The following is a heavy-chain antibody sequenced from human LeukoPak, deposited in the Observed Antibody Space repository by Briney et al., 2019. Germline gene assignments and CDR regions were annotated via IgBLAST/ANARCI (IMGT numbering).Heavy chain of an antibody. Sequence: KSGGSLRLSCAASGFTFSDYYMSWIRQAPGKGLEWVSYISSSSSYTNYADSVKGRFTISRDNAKNSLYLQMNSLRAEDTAVYYCARDMAAAGNDYWGQGTLVTVSS. D-gene: IGHD6-13*01. CDR2: ISSSSSYT. V-gene: IGHV3-11*06. CDR3: ARDMAAAGNDY. J-gene: IGHJ4*02. CDR1: GFTFSDYY.